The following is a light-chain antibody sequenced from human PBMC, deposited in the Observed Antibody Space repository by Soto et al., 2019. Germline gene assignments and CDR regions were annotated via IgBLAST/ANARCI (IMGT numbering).Light chain of an antibody. CDR1: SSDVGAHNF. V-gene: IGLV2-14*01. CDR2: EVS. Sequence: QSALTQPASVSGSPGQSITISCTGTSSDVGAHNFVSWYQQHPGKAPKLMIYEVSNRPSGVSDRFSGSKSGNMASLTISGLQAEDEADYYCNSYTNTAARVFGTGTKLTVL. CDR3: NSYTNTAARV. J-gene: IGLJ1*01.